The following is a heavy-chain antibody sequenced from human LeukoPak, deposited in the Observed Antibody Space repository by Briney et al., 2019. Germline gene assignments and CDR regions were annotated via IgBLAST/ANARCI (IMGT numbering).Heavy chain of an antibody. D-gene: IGHD2-15*01. Sequence: PSETLSLTCTVSGGSISSSSYYWGWIRQPPGKGLEWIGSIYYSGSTYYNPSLKSRVTISVDTSKNQFSLKLSSVTAADTAVYYCARARVVVVAATRVESFRWFDPWGQGTLVTVSS. CDR2: IYYSGST. J-gene: IGHJ5*02. CDR1: GGSISSSSYY. CDR3: ARARVVVVAATRVESFRWFDP. V-gene: IGHV4-39*01.